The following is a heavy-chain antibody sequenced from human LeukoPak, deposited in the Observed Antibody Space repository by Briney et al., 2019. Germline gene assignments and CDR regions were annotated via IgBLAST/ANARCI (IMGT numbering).Heavy chain of an antibody. CDR3: ARGYADYEDF. V-gene: IGHV3-30*01. Sequence: GGSLRLSCVVAGFTISDYNMHWVRQAPGKGLEWLAVITYDGRSLHYADSVKGRFIISRDTSKNTLYLQMNSLRVGDTAVFYCARGYADYEDFWGQGTLVIVSS. CDR2: ITYDGRSL. D-gene: IGHD4-17*01. CDR1: GFTISDYN. J-gene: IGHJ4*02.